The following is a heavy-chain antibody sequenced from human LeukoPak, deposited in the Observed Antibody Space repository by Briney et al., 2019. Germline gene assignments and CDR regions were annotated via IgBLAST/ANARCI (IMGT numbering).Heavy chain of an antibody. D-gene: IGHD3-22*01. CDR2: IYYSGST. CDR3: ARDAAGEGRLVITWFDP. V-gene: IGHV4-39*07. CDR1: GGSISRSSDY. Sequence: SETLSLTCTVSGGSISRSSDYWGWIRQPPGKELEWIGTIYYSGSTYYNPSLKSRVTISVDTSKNQFSLKLSSVTAADTAVYFCARDAAGEGRLVITWFDPWGQGTLVTVSS. J-gene: IGHJ5*02.